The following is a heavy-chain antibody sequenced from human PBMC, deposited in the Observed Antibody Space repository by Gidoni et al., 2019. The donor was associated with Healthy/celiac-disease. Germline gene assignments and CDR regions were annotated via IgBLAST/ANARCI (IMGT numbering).Heavy chain of an antibody. V-gene: IGHV6-1*01. Sequence: QLPLHQSGPGLVKPSHPLSLTFSISGDSVSHNSSAWNWIRQSPSRGLEWLGRTYYRSKWYNDYAVSGKSRITINPDTSKNQLSLQLNSVTHEDTAVYYCARITIYRRGGFYFDYWGQGTLVTVSS. D-gene: IGHD3-10*01. CDR1: GDSVSHNSSA. J-gene: IGHJ4*02. CDR2: TYYRSKWYN. CDR3: ARITIYRRGGFYFDY.